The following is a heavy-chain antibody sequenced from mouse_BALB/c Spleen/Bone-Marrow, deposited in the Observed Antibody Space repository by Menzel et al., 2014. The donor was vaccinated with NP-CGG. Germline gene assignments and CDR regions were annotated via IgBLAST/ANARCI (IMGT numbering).Heavy chain of an antibody. CDR2: INPDSSTI. CDR3: ARRGGYFAY. CDR1: RVDFSRYW. D-gene: IGHD2-2*01. J-gene: IGHJ3*01. V-gene: IGHV4-1*02. Sequence: EASRVDFSRYWMSWVRQAPGKGLEWIGEINPDSSTINYTPSLKDKFIISRDNAKNTLYLQMSKVRSEDTALYYCARRGGYFAYWGQGTLSLSLQ.